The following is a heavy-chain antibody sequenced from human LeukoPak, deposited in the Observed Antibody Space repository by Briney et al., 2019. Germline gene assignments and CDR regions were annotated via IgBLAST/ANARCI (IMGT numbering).Heavy chain of an antibody. Sequence: GGSLRLSCAASGFPFSSYAMTWVRQAPGKGLEWVSAISGSGGSTYYADSVKGRFTISRDNSKNTLYLQMNSLRAEDTAVYYCATRASLSYYDILTGYREPYYYYYGMDVWGQGTTVTVSS. CDR3: ATRASLSYYDILTGYREPYYYYYGMDV. D-gene: IGHD3-9*01. J-gene: IGHJ6*02. CDR2: ISGSGGST. CDR1: GFPFSSYA. V-gene: IGHV3-23*01.